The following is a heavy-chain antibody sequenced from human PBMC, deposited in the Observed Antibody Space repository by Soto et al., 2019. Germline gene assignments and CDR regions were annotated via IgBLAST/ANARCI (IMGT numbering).Heavy chain of an antibody. J-gene: IGHJ6*04. CDR3: ARGHCSRTSCYTVGYYYYPMDV. Sequence: PGRSLRLSCSGSGFTLSAHTMNWVRQAPGKGLEWVSSISNDSRYIYYADSVKGRFTISRDNARNSLDLQMNNLRAEDTAVYHCARGHCSRTSCYTVGYYYYPMDVWGKGTTVTVSS. CDR1: GFTLSAHT. D-gene: IGHD2-2*01. CDR2: ISNDSRYI. V-gene: IGHV3-21*01.